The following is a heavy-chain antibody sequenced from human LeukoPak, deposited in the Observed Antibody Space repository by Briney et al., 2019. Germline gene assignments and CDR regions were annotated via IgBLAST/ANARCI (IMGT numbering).Heavy chain of an antibody. CDR2: INWNGGSI. J-gene: IGHJ4*02. CDR3: ARRDSGGDFWSGYLDY. Sequence: GGSLRLSCAASGFTFDDYGMSWVRQAPGKGLEWVSGINWNGGSIGYADSVKGRFTISRDNARNSLYLQMNSLRAEDTALYYCARRDSGGDFWSGYLDYWGQGTLVTVSS. CDR1: GFTFDDYG. V-gene: IGHV3-20*04. D-gene: IGHD3-3*01.